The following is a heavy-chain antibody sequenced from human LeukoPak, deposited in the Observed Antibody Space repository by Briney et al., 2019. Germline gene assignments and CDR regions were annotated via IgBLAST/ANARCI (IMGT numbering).Heavy chain of an antibody. V-gene: IGHV3-74*01. D-gene: IGHD6-19*01. Sequence: GGSLRLSCAASGFTFSSYWMHWARQAPGKGLVWVSRIKSDGSNTNYADSVKGRFTISRDNSKNTLYLQMNSLRAEDTAVYYCARDPSAGSFDYWGQGTLVTVSS. CDR2: IKSDGSNT. CDR3: ARDPSAGSFDY. J-gene: IGHJ4*02. CDR1: GFTFSSYW.